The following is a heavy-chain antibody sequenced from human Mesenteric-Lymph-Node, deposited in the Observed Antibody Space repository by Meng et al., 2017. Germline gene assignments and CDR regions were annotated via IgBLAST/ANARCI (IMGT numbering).Heavy chain of an antibody. CDR2: MNPNSGNT. D-gene: IGHD3-3*01. V-gene: IGHV1-8*01. CDR1: GYTFTSYD. J-gene: IGHJ4*02. Sequence: ASVKVSCKASGYTFTSYDINWVRQATGQGLEWMGWMNPNSGNTGYAQKFQGRVTMTRDTSISTAYMELSRLRSDDTAVYYCARSFGDLPDYWGQGTLVTVSS. CDR3: ARSFGDLPDY.